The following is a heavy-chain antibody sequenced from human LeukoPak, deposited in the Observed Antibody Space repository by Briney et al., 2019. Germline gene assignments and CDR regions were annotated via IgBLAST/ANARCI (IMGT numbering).Heavy chain of an antibody. Sequence: PSETLSLTCSVSGGSITSATWWSWVRQPPGQGLEWIGEIYHSGSTNYNPSLKNRATMSIDKSKNQFSLKLTSVTAADTAVYYCARVRGLYGDYPGGAFDIWGQGTMVTVSS. CDR2: IYHSGST. CDR3: ARVRGLYGDYPGGAFDI. J-gene: IGHJ3*02. D-gene: IGHD4-17*01. V-gene: IGHV4-4*02. CDR1: GGSITSATW.